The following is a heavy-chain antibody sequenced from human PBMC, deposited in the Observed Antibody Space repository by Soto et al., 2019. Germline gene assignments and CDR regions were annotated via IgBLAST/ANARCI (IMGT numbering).Heavy chain of an antibody. J-gene: IGHJ6*02. CDR2: IYYSGST. D-gene: IGHD6-19*01. Sequence: SETLSLTCTVSGGSVNSDSYYWSWIRQPPGKGLEWIGYIYYSGSTNYNPSLKSRVTISVDTSKNQFSLKLSSVTAADTAVYYCARGIEGWYQGRYYYGMDVWGQGTTVTVSS. CDR3: ARGIEGWYQGRYYYGMDV. V-gene: IGHV4-61*01. CDR1: GGSVNSDSYY.